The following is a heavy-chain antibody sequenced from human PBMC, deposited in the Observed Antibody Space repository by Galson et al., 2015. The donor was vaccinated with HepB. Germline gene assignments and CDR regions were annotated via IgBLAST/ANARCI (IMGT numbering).Heavy chain of an antibody. CDR1: GGTFSSYA. V-gene: IGHV1-69*06. CDR3: ARAGGGYRGYELSYFYHYAMDV. D-gene: IGHD5-12*01. J-gene: IGHJ6*02. CDR2: IIPTFGTG. Sequence: SVKVSCKASGGTFSSYAISWVRQAPGQGLEWMGGIIPTFGTGNYAQKFQGRLTITADKSTSTAHMELSSLRSEDTAVYYCARAGGGYRGYELSYFYHYAMDVWGQGTTVTVSS.